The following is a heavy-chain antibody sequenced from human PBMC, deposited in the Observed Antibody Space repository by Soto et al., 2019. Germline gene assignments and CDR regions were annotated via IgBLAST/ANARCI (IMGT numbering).Heavy chain of an antibody. Sequence: GGSLRLSCAASGFTFNSYGMHWVRQAPGKGLEWVAVISYDGSNKYYADSVKGRFTISRDNSKNTLYLQMNSLRAEDTAVYYCAKDHHRVYYYYYGMDVWGQGTTVTVSS. CDR3: AKDHHRVYYYYYGMDV. CDR2: ISYDGSNK. CDR1: GFTFNSYG. J-gene: IGHJ6*02. V-gene: IGHV3-30*18.